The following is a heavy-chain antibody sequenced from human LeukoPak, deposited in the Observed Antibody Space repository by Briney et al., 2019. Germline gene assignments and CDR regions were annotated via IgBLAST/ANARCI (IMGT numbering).Heavy chain of an antibody. J-gene: IGHJ4*02. CDR1: GFTFSSYG. V-gene: IGHV3-30*03. CDR3: ASPGSLDY. CDR2: ISYDGSNK. Sequence: GGSLRLSCAASGFTFSSYGMHWVRQAPGKGLEWVAVISYDGSNKYYADSVKGRFTISRDNSKNTLYLQMNSLRAEDTAVYYCASPGSLDYWGQGTLVTVSS.